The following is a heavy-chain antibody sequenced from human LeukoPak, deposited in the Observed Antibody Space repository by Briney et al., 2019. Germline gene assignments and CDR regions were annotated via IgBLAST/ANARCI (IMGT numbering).Heavy chain of an antibody. J-gene: IGHJ4*02. CDR1: GFIFSDYY. Sequence: GGSLRLSCAASGFIFSDYYMTWIRQAPGKGLEWVSYISPSGSTIFYADSVKGRFTISRDNSKKSLYLEVNSLRAEDTAVYLCARCTGSYSYYFDYWGQGSLVTVSS. CDR3: ARCTGSYSYYFDY. CDR2: ISPSGSTI. V-gene: IGHV3-11*04. D-gene: IGHD1-26*01.